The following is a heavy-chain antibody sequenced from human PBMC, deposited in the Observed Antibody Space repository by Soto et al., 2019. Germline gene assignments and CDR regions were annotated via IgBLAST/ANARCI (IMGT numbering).Heavy chain of an antibody. J-gene: IGHJ4*02. CDR2: ISYDGSNK. V-gene: IGHV3-30-3*01. CDR1: GFTFSSYA. Sequence: VGSLRLSCAASGFTFSSYAMHWVRQAPGKGLEWVAVISYDGSNKYYADSVKGRFTISRDNSKNTLYLQMNSLRAEDTAVYYCARGTDQYSSGWYYFDYWGQGTLVTVSS. CDR3: ARGTDQYSSGWYYFDY. D-gene: IGHD6-19*01.